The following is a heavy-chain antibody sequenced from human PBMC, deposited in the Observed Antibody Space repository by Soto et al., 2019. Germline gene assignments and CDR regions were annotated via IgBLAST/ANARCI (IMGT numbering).Heavy chain of an antibody. CDR1: GYTFTSYG. CDR3: ARDNPTMVRGVIWFDP. Sequence: QVQLVQSGAEVKKPGASVKVSCKASGYTFTSYGISWVRQAPGQGLEWMGWISAYNGNTNYAQKLQGRVTMTTDTSTSTAYMELRGLRSDDTAVYYCARDNPTMVRGVIWFDPWGQGTLVTVSS. J-gene: IGHJ5*02. CDR2: ISAYNGNT. V-gene: IGHV1-18*01. D-gene: IGHD3-10*01.